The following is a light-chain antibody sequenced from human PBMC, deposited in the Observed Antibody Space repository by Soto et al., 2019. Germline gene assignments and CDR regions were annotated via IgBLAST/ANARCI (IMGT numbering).Light chain of an antibody. CDR3: CSLTNGATWV. Sequence: QSALTQPASVSGSPGQSITISCTGTNSDVGSHNFVSWYQQYPGKAPKLLIYEASNRPSGLSNRFSGSKSGNTASLTISGLQAEDEADYYCCSLTNGATWVFGGGTKPTVL. CDR1: NSDVGSHNF. CDR2: EAS. J-gene: IGLJ3*02. V-gene: IGLV2-23*01.